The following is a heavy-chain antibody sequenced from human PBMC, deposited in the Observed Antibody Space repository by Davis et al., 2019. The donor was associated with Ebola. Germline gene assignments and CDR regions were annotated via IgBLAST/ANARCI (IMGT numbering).Heavy chain of an antibody. CDR2: MNCDNGDT. D-gene: IGHD2/OR15-2a*01. CDR3: ARSFYDWIAVAY. CDR1: GYTFTDYY. V-gene: IGHV1-2*02. J-gene: IGHJ4*02. Sequence: ASVKVSCKASGYTFTDYYIHWVRQAPGQGLEWMGWMNCDNGDTKYAQNFQGRLTLTRDGTTTTGYMDLSGPTSADTAVYFCARSFYDWIAVAYWGQGTLVTVSS.